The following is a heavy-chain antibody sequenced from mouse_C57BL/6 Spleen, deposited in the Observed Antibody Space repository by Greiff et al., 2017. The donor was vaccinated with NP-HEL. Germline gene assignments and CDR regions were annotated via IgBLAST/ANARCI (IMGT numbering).Heavy chain of an antibody. J-gene: IGHJ3*01. CDR2: ISNLAYSI. CDR3: AGGDYDEAGFAY. D-gene: IGHD2-4*01. CDR1: GFTFSDYG. Sequence: EVQGVESGGGLVQPGGSLKLSCAASGFTFSDYGMAWVRQAPRKGPEWVAFISNLAYSIYYADTVTGRFTISRENAKNTLYLEMSSLRSEDTAMYYCAGGDYDEAGFAYWGQGTLVTVSA. V-gene: IGHV5-15*01.